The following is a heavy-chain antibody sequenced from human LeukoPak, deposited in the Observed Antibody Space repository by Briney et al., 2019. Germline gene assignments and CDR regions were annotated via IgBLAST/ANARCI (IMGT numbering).Heavy chain of an antibody. CDR3: ARRGGSFQFDY. J-gene: IGHJ4*02. D-gene: IGHD1-26*01. V-gene: IGHV3-23*01. CDR2: ISGSGGSA. CDR1: GFTFSSYA. Sequence: GGSLRLSCAASGFTFSSYAMSWVRQAPGKGLEWVSTISGSGGSAYYADSVKGRFTISRDNAKNSLYLQMNSLRAEDTAVYYCARRGGSFQFDYWGQGTLVTVSS.